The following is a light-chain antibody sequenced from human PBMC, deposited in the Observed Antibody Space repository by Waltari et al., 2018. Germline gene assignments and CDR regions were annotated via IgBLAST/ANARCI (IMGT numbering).Light chain of an antibody. CDR1: SSDVGTYNY. CDR3: SSSTSSNTLV. J-gene: IGLJ2*01. Sequence: QSALTQPASVSGSPGQSITISCTGTSSDVGTYNYVSWYQHHPGKAPRLMIYDVSNPPSGVSNLFSGSKSGNTASLTISGLQAEDEADYSCSSSTSSNTLVFGGGTKLTVL. CDR2: DVS. V-gene: IGLV2-14*03.